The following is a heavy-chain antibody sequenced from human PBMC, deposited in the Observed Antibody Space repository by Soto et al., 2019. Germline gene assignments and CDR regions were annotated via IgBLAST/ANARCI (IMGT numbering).Heavy chain of an antibody. D-gene: IGHD6-19*01. J-gene: IGHJ5*02. V-gene: IGHV4-59*02. CDR1: GGSVTSHH. Sequence: SETLSLTCFVSGGSVTSHHWSWIRQFPGQGLEWIAYTSYTGVTSYNPSLASRVSISLDRSNNQCSLKLKSVTAADTAVYFCAGMPYTSGLRFDPWGPGTLVTVSS. CDR3: AGMPYTSGLRFDP. CDR2: TSYTGVT.